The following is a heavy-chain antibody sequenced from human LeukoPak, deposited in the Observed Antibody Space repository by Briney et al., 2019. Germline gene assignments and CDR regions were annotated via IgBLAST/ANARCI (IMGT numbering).Heavy chain of an antibody. CDR1: GYTFTSHG. CDR3: ARDSLDGYNYLGY. D-gene: IGHD5-24*01. J-gene: IGHJ4*02. Sequence: ASVEVSCKASGYTFTSHGISWVRQAPGQGLEWMGWISTYDDNTKYAQKFQGRVTLTTDQSTSTAYMELRGLRCDDTAVYYCARDSLDGYNYLGYWGQGTLVTVSS. CDR2: ISTYDDNT. V-gene: IGHV1-18*01.